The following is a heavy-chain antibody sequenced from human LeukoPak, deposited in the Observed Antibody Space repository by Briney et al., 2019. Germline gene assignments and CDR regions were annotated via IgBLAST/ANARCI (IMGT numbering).Heavy chain of an antibody. D-gene: IGHD4-17*01. Sequence: GESLKISFKGSGYSFTSYCIGWVRQMPGKSLEWMGIIYPGDSDTRYSPYFQGQVTNSADKSISTAYMQWSSLKASDTAMYYCARLDYGDYGHGVSNFDYWGQGTLVTVSS. V-gene: IGHV5-51*01. CDR3: ARLDYGDYGHGVSNFDY. J-gene: IGHJ4*02. CDR2: IYPGDSDT. CDR1: GYSFTSYC.